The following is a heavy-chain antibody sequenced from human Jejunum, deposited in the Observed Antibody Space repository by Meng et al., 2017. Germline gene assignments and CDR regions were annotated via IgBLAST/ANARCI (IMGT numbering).Heavy chain of an antibody. CDR2: IDPSEST. D-gene: IGHD2-8*01. J-gene: IGHJ4*02. V-gene: IGHV4-4*02. CDR3: ARAYCTDVSCHDFFDS. Sequence: QLALADSCPGPVKPSATLSLHLPVSGAPISRTNWWIWVPQPPGKGLEWIGKIDPSESTHYNPSLKGRVTISADRSKNQFSLRLTSVTAADTAIYYCARAYCTDVSCHDFFDSWGQGTLVTVSS. CDR1: GAPISRTNW.